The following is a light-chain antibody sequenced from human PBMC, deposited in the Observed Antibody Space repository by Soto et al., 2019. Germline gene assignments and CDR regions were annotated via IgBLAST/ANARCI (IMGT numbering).Light chain of an antibody. Sequence: EIVLTQSPATLSLYPGERATLSCRASQSVWTYLAWYQQKPGQPPRLLIYNASNRTTGIPARFGGSGSGTDFTLTISSLEPEDFAVYYCQQRGDWPPITFGQGTRLE. CDR1: QSVWTY. CDR2: NAS. V-gene: IGKV3-11*01. J-gene: IGKJ5*01. CDR3: QQRGDWPPIT.